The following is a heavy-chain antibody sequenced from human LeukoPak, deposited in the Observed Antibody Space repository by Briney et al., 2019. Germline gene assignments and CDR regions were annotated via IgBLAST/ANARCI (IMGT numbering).Heavy chain of an antibody. CDR3: ARGRLVYYYYYMDV. CDR1: GYTFTSYD. CDR2: MNPNSGNT. J-gene: IGHJ6*03. Sequence: ASVKVSCKPSGYTFTSYDITWVRQATGQGLEWMGWMNPNSGNTGNAQKFQGRVTMTRNTSISTAYMELSSLRSEDTAVYYCARGRLVYYYYYMDVWGKGTTVTVSS. V-gene: IGHV1-8*01. D-gene: IGHD6-6*01.